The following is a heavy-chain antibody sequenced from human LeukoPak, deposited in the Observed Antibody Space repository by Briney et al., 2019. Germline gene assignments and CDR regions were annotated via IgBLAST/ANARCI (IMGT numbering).Heavy chain of an antibody. J-gene: IGHJ6*02. CDR1: GYTFTDYY. CDR3: ARRQRAADGYGIGV. V-gene: IGHV1-2*02. Sequence: ASVRVSCKASGYTFTDYYIHWVRQAPGQGGEWMGWLNPNTGVTKYTEKFQGRVTMTRDTSITTAYMEVTRLRSDDTAVYYCARRQRAADGYGIGVWGLGTTVTVSS. D-gene: IGHD6-13*01. CDR2: LNPNTGVT.